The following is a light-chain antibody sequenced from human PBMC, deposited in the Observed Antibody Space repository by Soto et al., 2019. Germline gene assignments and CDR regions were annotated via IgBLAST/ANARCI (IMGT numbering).Light chain of an antibody. V-gene: IGLV1-44*01. CDR1: SSNIGSNA. Sequence: QSVLTQPPSASGTPGQTVTISCSGSSSNIGSNAVSWYQHFPGTAPKVLIYSDDQRPSGVPDRFSGSKSGTSASLAIRGLQAEDGADYFCAAWGDSLNTWVFGGGTKLTVL. CDR2: SDD. J-gene: IGLJ3*02. CDR3: AAWGDSLNTWV.